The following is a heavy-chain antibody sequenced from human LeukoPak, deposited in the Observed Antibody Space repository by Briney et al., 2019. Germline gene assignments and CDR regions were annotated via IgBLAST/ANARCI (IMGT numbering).Heavy chain of an antibody. V-gene: IGHV4-4*09. CDR2: IYTSGST. CDR1: GGSISSYY. CDR3: ARETGYYDSSAQRYYYYYMDV. Sequence: SETLSLTCTVSGGSISSYYGSWIRQPPGKGLEWIGYIYTSGSTNYNPSLKSRVTISVDTSKNQFSLKLSSVTAADTAVYYCARETGYYDSSAQRYYYYYMDVWGKGTTVTVSS. J-gene: IGHJ6*03. D-gene: IGHD3-22*01.